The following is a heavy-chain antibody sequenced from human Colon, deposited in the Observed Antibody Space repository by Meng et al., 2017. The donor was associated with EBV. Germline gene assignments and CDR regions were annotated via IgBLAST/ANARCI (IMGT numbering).Heavy chain of an antibody. Sequence: QRGDILLNPLEARCCCVASFGGSFRDYTLTSIRHPPGKGLVWMGEIDQRGNTKYNPSLKSRVTISLDTSKKKFSLKVSSVTAADSAVYYCERRGPSGNFSPWSQGALVTVSS. CDR2: IDQRGNT. CDR3: ERRGPSGNFSP. CDR1: GGSFRDYT. D-gene: IGHD3-10*01. J-gene: IGHJ5*02. V-gene: IGHV4-34*01.